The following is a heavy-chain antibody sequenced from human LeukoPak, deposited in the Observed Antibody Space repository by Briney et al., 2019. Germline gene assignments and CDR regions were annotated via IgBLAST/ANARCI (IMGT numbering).Heavy chain of an antibody. Sequence: GGSLRLSCAASGFTFTTHDMWWVRQAPGEGLEWVSLISSSSRTLYYADSVRGRFTISRDNAKNSLYLQMNSLSVEDTAVYHCGVSGGSSPGYWGQGTLVTVSS. CDR2: ISSSSRTL. V-gene: IGHV3-48*03. CDR1: GFTFTTHD. CDR3: GVSGGSSPGY. D-gene: IGHD2-15*01. J-gene: IGHJ4*02.